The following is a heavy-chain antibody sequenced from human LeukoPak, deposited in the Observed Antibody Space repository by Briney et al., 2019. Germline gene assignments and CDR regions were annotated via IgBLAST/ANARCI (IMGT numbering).Heavy chain of an antibody. J-gene: IGHJ6*02. CDR3: ARQGIVVVPAATRYYYYYGMDV. CDR2: IIPIFGTA. V-gene: IGHV1-69*13. Sequence: SVKVSCKASGGTFSSYAISWVRQAPGQGLEWMGGIIPIFGTANYAQKFQGRVPITADESTSTAYMELSNLRSEDTAVYDCARQGIVVVPAATRYYYYYGMDVWGQGTTVTVSS. CDR1: GGTFSSYA. D-gene: IGHD2-2*01.